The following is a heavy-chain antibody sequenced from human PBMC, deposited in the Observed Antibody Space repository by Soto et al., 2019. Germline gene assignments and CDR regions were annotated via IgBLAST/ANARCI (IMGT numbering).Heavy chain of an antibody. D-gene: IGHD2-21*01. CDR3: ARSLLQGDF. CDR1: GYTFIHYY. J-gene: IGHJ4*02. V-gene: IGHV1-46*01. Sequence: QVQLVQSGAEVKKPGASVKVSCKASGYTFIHYYIHWVRQAPGQGLEWMAIINPNGGSTNYAQKCQGRVTVTSDTSTSTVSMELNSLGSDDTAVYFCARSLLQGDFWGQGTLVTVSS. CDR2: INPNGGST.